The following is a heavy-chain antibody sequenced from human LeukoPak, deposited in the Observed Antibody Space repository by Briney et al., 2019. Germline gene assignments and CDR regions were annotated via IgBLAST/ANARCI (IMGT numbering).Heavy chain of an antibody. CDR1: GGSISSGDYY. D-gene: IGHD6-6*01. Sequence: KPSQTLSLTCTVSGGSISSGDYYWSWIRQPPGKGLEWIGEINHSGSTNYNPSLKSRVTISVDTSKNQFSLKLSSVTAADTAVYYCAREGAARQGGWFDPWGQGTLVTVSS. V-gene: IGHV4-30-4*08. J-gene: IGHJ5*02. CDR3: AREGAARQGGWFDP. CDR2: INHSGST.